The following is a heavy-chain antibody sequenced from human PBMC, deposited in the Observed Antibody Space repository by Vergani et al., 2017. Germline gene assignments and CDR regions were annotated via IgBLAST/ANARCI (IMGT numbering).Heavy chain of an antibody. Sequence: QVQLMQSGPVMKTPGGSMKVSCQASESTFSDYNIHWVRQAPGQGLQWMGWISPKTGDTDYLQRFQARVTMTRDASTKTVYLKMTRLTSDDTAIYYCAHSWNFGRRDWFDSWGPGTLVTVSS. J-gene: IGHJ5*01. CDR3: AHSWNFGRRDWFDS. D-gene: IGHD1-26*01. CDR2: ISPKTGDT. CDR1: ESTFSDYN. V-gene: IGHV1-2*02.